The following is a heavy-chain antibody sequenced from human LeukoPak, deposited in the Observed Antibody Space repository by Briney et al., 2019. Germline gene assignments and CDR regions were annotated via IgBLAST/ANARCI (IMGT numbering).Heavy chain of an antibody. V-gene: IGHV3-74*01. CDR2: INSDGSST. CDR3: AKGRGSSSHFDY. CDR1: GFTFSSYW. Sequence: GGSLRLSCTASGFTFSSYWMHWVRQAPGKGLVWVSRINSDGSSTSYADSVKGRFTTSRDNAKNTLYLQMNSLRAEDTAVYYCAKGRGSSSHFDYWGQGTLVTVSS. D-gene: IGHD6-6*01. J-gene: IGHJ4*02.